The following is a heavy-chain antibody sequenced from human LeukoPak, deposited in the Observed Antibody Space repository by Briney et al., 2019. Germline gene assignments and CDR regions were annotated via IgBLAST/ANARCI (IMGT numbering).Heavy chain of an antibody. CDR3: ARGYYGLDV. V-gene: IGHV3-53*01. CDR1: GFTFNNYA. CDR2: IYSGGST. J-gene: IGHJ6*02. Sequence: GGSLRLSCAASGFTFNNYAMRWVRQAPGKGLEWVSLIYSGGSTYYADSVKGRFTISRDNSKNTLYLQMNSLRAEDTAVYYCARGYYGLDVWGQGTTVTVSS.